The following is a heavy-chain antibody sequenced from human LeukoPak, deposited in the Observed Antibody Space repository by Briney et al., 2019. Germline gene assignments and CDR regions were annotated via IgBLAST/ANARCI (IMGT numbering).Heavy chain of an antibody. D-gene: IGHD2/OR15-2a*01. CDR2: IYYSGST. J-gene: IGHJ5*02. CDR3: ARELSIGRNDWFDP. CDR1: GGSISSGGYC. V-gene: IGHV4-31*03. Sequence: SETLSLTCTVSGGSISSGGYCWSWIRQHPGKGLEWIGYIYYSGSTYYNPFLKSRVTISVDTSKNQFSLKLSSVTAADTAVYYCARELSIGRNDWFDPSGQGTLVTVSS.